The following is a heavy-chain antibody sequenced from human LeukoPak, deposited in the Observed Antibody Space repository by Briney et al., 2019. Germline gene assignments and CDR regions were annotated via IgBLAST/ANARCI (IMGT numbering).Heavy chain of an antibody. V-gene: IGHV1-69*01. CDR1: GGTFSSYA. J-gene: IGHJ6*03. CDR2: IIPIFGTA. D-gene: IGHD3-10*01. Sequence: SVKVSCKASGGTFSSYAISWVRQAPGQGLEWMGGIIPIFGTANYAQKFQGRVTITADESTSTAYMELSSLRSEDTAVYYCATTMVRGEPLYDYYMDVWGKGTTVTVAS. CDR3: ATTMVRGEPLYDYYMDV.